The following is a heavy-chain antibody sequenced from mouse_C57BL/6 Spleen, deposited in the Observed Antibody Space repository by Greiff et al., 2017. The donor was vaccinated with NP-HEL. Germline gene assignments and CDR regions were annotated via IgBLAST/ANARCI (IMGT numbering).Heavy chain of an antibody. D-gene: IGHD3-3*01. J-gene: IGHJ3*01. CDR3: ARYIGGFAY. Sequence: EVKLMESGGGLVQPGGSLSLSCAASGFTFTDYYMSWVRQPPGKALEWLGFIRNKANGYTTEYSASVKGRFTISRDNSQSILYLQMNALRAEDSATYYCARYIGGFAYWGQGTLVTVSA. CDR2: IRNKANGYTT. V-gene: IGHV7-3*01. CDR1: GFTFTDYY.